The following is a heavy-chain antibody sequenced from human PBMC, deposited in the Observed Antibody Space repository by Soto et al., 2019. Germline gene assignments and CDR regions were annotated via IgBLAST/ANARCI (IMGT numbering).Heavy chain of an antibody. D-gene: IGHD3-22*01. CDR1: GFTFSSYG. Sequence: PGGSLRLSCAASGFTFSSYGMHWVRRAPGKGLEWVAVISYDGSTKYYADSVKGRFTISRDNSKNTLYLQMNSLRAEDTAVYYCAKDRYYYDSSGLSYLDYWGQGTLVTVSS. CDR3: AKDRYYYDSSGLSYLDY. J-gene: IGHJ4*02. CDR2: ISYDGSTK. V-gene: IGHV3-30*18.